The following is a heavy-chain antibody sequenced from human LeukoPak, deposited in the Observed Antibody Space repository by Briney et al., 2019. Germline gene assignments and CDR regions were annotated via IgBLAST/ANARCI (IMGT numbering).Heavy chain of an antibody. J-gene: IGHJ4*02. V-gene: IGHV4-30-2*01. Sequence: LRLSCAASGFTLRSYTMNWVRQAPGKGLEWIGYIYHSGNTYYTPSLKSRVFMSVGRSKNQFSLKLSSVTAADAAVYSCARGVVATIDYFDYWGQGTLVTVSS. CDR1: GFTLRSYT. CDR2: IYHSGNT. CDR3: ARGVVATIDYFDY. D-gene: IGHD5-24*01.